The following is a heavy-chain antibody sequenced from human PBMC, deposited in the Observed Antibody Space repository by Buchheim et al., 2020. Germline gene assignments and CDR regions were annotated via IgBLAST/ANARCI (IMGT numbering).Heavy chain of an antibody. CDR3: ARGRYGDSRSSFNWFAP. Sequence: QVQLQQWGAGLLKPSETLSLTCAAYGGSFNGYYWSWIRQSPGKGLEWIGEINHSGSTNYNPSLKSRVTISVDTSKNQFSLNLSSVTAADTAVYYCARGRYGDSRSSFNWFAPWGQGT. CDR2: INHSGST. CDR1: GGSFNGYY. J-gene: IGHJ5*02. V-gene: IGHV4-34*01. D-gene: IGHD6-6*01.